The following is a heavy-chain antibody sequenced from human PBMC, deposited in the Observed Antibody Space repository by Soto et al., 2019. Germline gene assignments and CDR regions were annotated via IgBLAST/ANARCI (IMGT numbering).Heavy chain of an antibody. Sequence: QVQLVQSGAEVRKPGASVKVSCEASGYTFTSYDIYWVRQATGQGLEWRGWLNPTTGNSGYAQKFQGRSTVTSDTSKNIGNMELSSLRSEAAAVYYCARRAETNGWNGFGADKYYFDFWGQGTLVTVSS. CDR3: ARRAETNGWNGFGADKYYFDF. D-gene: IGHD1-1*01. J-gene: IGHJ4*02. CDR1: GYTFTSYD. V-gene: IGHV1-8*01. CDR2: LNPTTGNS.